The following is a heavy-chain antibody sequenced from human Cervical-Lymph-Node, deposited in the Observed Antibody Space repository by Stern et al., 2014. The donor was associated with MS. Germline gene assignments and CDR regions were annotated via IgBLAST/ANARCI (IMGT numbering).Heavy chain of an antibody. CDR1: GFTFRSHA. CDR2: IWYDGTNK. J-gene: IGHJ6*02. V-gene: IGHV3-33*01. CDR3: ARDGQQLAPYTMDV. D-gene: IGHD6-13*01. Sequence: QVQLVQSGGGVVQPGRSLRLSCATSGFTFRSHAMHWVRQAPGKGLEWVAPIWYDGTNKYYADSVTGRFTISRDNSKNTLDLQMNSLRGEDTGVYYCARDGQQLAPYTMDVWGQGTTVTVSS.